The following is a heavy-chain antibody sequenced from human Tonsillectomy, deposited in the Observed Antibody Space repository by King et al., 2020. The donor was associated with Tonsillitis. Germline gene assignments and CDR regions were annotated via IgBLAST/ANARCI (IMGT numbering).Heavy chain of an antibody. CDR3: AKEEGGGGYYAGIDY. D-gene: IGHD3-22*01. Sequence: VQLVEAGGGVVQPGRSLRPSCTASGFIFSSYGMHWVRQAPGKGLEGVAVISYDGNNKNYTDYVKGRFTISRDNSKNTLYLQMNSLRAENTAVYYCAKEEGGGGYYAGIDYWGPGTLVTVSS. J-gene: IGHJ4*02. CDR2: ISYDGNNK. CDR1: GFIFSSYG. V-gene: IGHV3-30*18.